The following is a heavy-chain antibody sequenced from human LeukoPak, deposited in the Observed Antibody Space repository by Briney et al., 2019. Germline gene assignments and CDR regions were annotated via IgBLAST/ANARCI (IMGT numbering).Heavy chain of an antibody. Sequence: PSETLSLTCNVSGVSISSSVYYWGWIRQPPGKGLEWIGTIYSSGATFYNPSLKSRVTISVDTSKNQFSPKLSSVTAADTAVYYCARLRMGGYFDLWGRGTLVTVSS. V-gene: IGHV4-39*07. CDR1: GVSISSSVYY. J-gene: IGHJ2*01. CDR3: ARLRMGGYFDL. CDR2: IYSSGAT. D-gene: IGHD3-16*01.